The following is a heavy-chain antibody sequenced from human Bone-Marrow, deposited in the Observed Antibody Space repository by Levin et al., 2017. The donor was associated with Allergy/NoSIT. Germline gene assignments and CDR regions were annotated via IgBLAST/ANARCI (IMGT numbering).Heavy chain of an antibody. D-gene: IGHD3-22*01. Sequence: GGSLRLSCAASGFTFSDHAIGWVRQAPGKGLEWVSTITGNGFSTYYADSVKGRFTISRDNSKNTLYLQMNSLRAEDTAVYYCSKVDTEIVLVVTTPVYFDYWGQGTLVTVSS. J-gene: IGHJ4*02. V-gene: IGHV3-23*01. CDR1: GFTFSDHA. CDR3: SKVDTEIVLVVTTPVYFDY. CDR2: ITGNGFST.